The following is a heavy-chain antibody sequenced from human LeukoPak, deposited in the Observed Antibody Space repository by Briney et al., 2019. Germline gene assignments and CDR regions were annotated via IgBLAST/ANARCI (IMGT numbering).Heavy chain of an antibody. CDR1: GGSISSGDYY. J-gene: IGHJ4*02. V-gene: IGHV4-30-4*01. CDR3: ARDRYSSGWYGFDY. CDR2: IYYSGST. D-gene: IGHD6-19*01. Sequence: KPSETLSLTCTVSGGSISSGDYYWSWIRQPPGKGLEWIVYIYYSGSTYYNPSLESRVTISVDTSKSQFSLKLSSVTAADTAVYYCARDRYSSGWYGFDYWGQGTLVTVSS.